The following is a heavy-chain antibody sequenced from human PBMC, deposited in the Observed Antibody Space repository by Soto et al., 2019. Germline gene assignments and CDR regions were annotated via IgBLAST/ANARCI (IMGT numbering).Heavy chain of an antibody. CDR3: ARATFIRKGYYDATDYCYFDY. V-gene: IGHV4-30-2*06. CDR1: GGSISSGGFS. Sequence: PSETLSLTCAVSGGSISSGGFSWSWIRQSPGKGLELIGYIYYSGNTYYNPSLKSRVTISVDRSKNEFSLRLSSVTAADTAVYYCARATFIRKGYYDATDYCYFDYWGQGTMVTVYS. CDR2: IYYSGNT. J-gene: IGHJ4*02. D-gene: IGHD3-22*01.